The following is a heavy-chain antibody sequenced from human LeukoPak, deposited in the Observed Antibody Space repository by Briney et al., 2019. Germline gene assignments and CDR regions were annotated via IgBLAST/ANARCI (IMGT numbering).Heavy chain of an antibody. CDR2: IYSGGST. CDR3: AREAMVRGVPDAFDI. V-gene: IGHV3-66*01. CDR1: GFTVSNNY. D-gene: IGHD3-10*01. J-gene: IGHJ3*02. Sequence: GGSLRLSCVVSGFTVSNNYMSWVRQAPRKGLEWVSLIYSGGSTYYADSVKGRFTISRDNAKNSLYLQMNNLRAEDTAVYYCAREAMVRGVPDAFDIWGQGTVVTVSS.